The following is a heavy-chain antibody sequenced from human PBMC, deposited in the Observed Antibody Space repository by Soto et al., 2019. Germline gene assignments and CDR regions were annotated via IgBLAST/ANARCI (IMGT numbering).Heavy chain of an antibody. V-gene: IGHV1-69*06. D-gene: IGHD3-22*01. CDR2: IVPIFGTA. CDR3: ARGGISLIEEPTTGAFDM. CDR1: GGTFGSYA. J-gene: IGHJ3*02. Sequence: QVQLVQSGDEVKKPGSSVKVSCKVSGGTFGSYAFNWVRQDPGQGLGWMGGIVPIFGTASYAQKFQGRVTITADKSTSTAYMELSSLRPEDTGVYYCARGGISLIEEPTTGAFDMWGQGTMVTVSP.